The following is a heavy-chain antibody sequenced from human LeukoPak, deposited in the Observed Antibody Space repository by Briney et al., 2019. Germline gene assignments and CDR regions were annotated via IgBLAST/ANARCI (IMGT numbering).Heavy chain of an antibody. CDR2: IHNSGTS. CDR1: DDSISDYY. D-gene: IGHD3-16*01. Sequence: SSETLSLTCTASDDSISDYYRGWIRQPPGKGLEWIGYIHNSGTSTYNLSLKSRVTISADTSKNQFSLKLNSMTTADTAVYYCTRGAGWLIDYWGQGILVTVSS. V-gene: IGHV4-59*01. J-gene: IGHJ4*02. CDR3: TRGAGWLIDY.